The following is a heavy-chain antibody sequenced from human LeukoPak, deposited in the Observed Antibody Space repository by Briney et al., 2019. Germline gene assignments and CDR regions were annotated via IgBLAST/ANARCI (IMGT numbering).Heavy chain of an antibody. D-gene: IGHD3-10*01. CDR2: IYPGDSDT. Sequence: GESLKITCKGSGYSFTSYWIGWVRQMPGKGLEWMGIIYPGDSDTRYSPSFQGQVTISADKSISTAYLQWSSLKASDTAMYYCARQGLLWFGESPLYYYYGMDVWGQGTTVTVSS. V-gene: IGHV5-51*01. CDR1: GYSFTSYW. CDR3: ARQGLLWFGESPLYYYYGMDV. J-gene: IGHJ6*02.